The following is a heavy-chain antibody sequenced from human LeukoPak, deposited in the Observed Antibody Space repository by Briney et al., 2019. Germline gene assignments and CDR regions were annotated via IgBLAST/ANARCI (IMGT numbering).Heavy chain of an antibody. CDR2: INPNSGGT. CDR3: ARPYYYDSSGYYYLHAFDI. Sequence: GASVTVSCKASGYTFTGYFMHWVRQAPGQGREGMGWINPNSGGTNYAQKFQGRVTMTRDTSISTAYMELSRLRSDDTAVYYCARPYYYDSSGYYYLHAFDIWGRGTMVTVSS. CDR1: GYTFTGYF. V-gene: IGHV1-2*02. J-gene: IGHJ3*02. D-gene: IGHD3-22*01.